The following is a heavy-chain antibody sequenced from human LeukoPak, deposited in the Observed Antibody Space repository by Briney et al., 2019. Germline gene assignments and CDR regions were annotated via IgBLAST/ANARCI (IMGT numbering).Heavy chain of an antibody. J-gene: IGHJ6*03. Sequence: ASVKVSCKASGYTFTGYYMHWVRQAPGQGLEWMGWINPNSGGTSYAQKFQGRVTMTRDTSISTAYMELSRLRSDDTAVYYCARDYGDAGPNYYYYYMDVWGKGTTVTVSS. CDR2: INPNSGGT. CDR1: GYTFTGYY. D-gene: IGHD4-17*01. CDR3: ARDYGDAGPNYYYYYMDV. V-gene: IGHV1-2*02.